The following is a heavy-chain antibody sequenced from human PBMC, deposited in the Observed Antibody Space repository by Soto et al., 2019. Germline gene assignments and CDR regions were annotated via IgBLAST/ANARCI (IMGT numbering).Heavy chain of an antibody. Sequence: EVQLLESGGGLVQPGGSLRLSCAASGFTFSSYAMSWVRQAPGKGLEWVSAISGSGGSTYYADSVKGRFTISRDNSKNTLCLQMNSLRAEDTAVYYCAKDLGYQLLYSYGSFFDYWGQGTLLTVSS. CDR3: AKDLGYQLLYSYGSFFDY. CDR1: GFTFSSYA. CDR2: ISGSGGST. J-gene: IGHJ4*02. D-gene: IGHD2-2*02. V-gene: IGHV3-23*01.